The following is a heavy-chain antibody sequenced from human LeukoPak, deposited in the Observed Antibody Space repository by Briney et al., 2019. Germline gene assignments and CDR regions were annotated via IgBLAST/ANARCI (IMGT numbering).Heavy chain of an antibody. CDR1: GGSISSYS. J-gene: IGHJ5*02. CDR2: IYYSGST. CDR3: ARLRVYDILTGYYSYWFDP. V-gene: IGHV4-59*08. Sequence: SETLSLTCTVSGGSISSYSWSWVRQPPGKGLEWIGYIYYSGSTNYNPSLKSRVTISVDTSKNQFSLKLSSVTAADTAVYYCARLRVYDILTGYYSYWFDPWGQGTLVTVSS. D-gene: IGHD3-9*01.